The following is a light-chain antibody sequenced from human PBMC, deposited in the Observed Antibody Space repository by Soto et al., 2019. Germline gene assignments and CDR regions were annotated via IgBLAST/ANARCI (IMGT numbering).Light chain of an antibody. V-gene: IGLV2-8*01. Sequence: QSVLTQPPSASGSPGQSVTISCTGTSSDVGGYNFVSWYQHHPGKPPKLIIYQITKRPSGVPDRFSGSKSGNTASLTVSGLQAEDEANYFCSSYAGSNLVFGGGTKLTVL. CDR1: SSDVGGYNF. CDR2: QIT. CDR3: SSYAGSNLV. J-gene: IGLJ2*01.